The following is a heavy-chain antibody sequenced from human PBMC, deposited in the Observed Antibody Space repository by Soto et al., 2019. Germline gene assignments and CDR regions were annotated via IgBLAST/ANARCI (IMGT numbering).Heavy chain of an antibody. D-gene: IGHD3-3*01. CDR2: IKEDGSVK. J-gene: IGHJ4*02. CDR1: GLTFSPYW. Sequence: GGSLRLSCEGFGLTFSPYWMTWVRQAPGKGLEWVASIKEDGSVKNYADSVKGRFTVSRDYVKRAMFLQMTSVRADDTAVYFCARDVSSEYASILVVWGRGARVTVSS. CDR3: ARDVSSEYASILVV. V-gene: IGHV3-7*03.